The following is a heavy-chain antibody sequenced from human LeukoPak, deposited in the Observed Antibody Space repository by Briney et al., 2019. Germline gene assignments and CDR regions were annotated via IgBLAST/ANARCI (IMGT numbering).Heavy chain of an antibody. Sequence: GESLKISCKGSGYSFTNCWISWVRQMPGKGLEWMGRIDPSDSYISYSPSFQGHVTISADKSTSIAYLQWSSLKASDTAIYYCARSKSIMVRGEIADFYYSYDYVMDVWGKGTTVTVSS. J-gene: IGHJ6*04. V-gene: IGHV5-10-1*01. D-gene: IGHD3-10*01. CDR1: GYSFTNCW. CDR2: IDPSDSYI. CDR3: ARSKSIMVRGEIADFYYSYDYVMDV.